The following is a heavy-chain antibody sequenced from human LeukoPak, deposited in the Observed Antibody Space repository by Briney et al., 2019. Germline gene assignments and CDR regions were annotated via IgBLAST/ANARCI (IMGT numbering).Heavy chain of an antibody. Sequence: PGGSLRLSCAASGFTVSSNYMSWVRQAPGKGLEWVSVIYSGGSTYYADSVKGRFTISRDNSKNTLYLQMNSLRAEDTAVYYCARADYYDSSAGYYFDYWGQGTLVTVSS. CDR3: ARADYYDSSAGYYFDY. D-gene: IGHD3-22*01. CDR1: GFTVSSNY. V-gene: IGHV3-53*01. J-gene: IGHJ4*02. CDR2: IYSGGST.